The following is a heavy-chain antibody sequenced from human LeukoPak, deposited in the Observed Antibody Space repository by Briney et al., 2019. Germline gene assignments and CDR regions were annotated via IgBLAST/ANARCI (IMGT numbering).Heavy chain of an antibody. CDR2: ISSSGSTI. D-gene: IGHD1-26*01. J-gene: IGHJ4*02. CDR1: GFTFSSYE. Sequence: PGGSLRLSCAASGFTFSSYEMNWVRQAPGKGLEWVSYISSSGSTIYYADSVKGRFTISRDNSKNTLYLQMNSLRAEDTAVYYCAKDIVGAIIYWGQGTLVTVSS. CDR3: AKDIVGAIIY. V-gene: IGHV3-48*03.